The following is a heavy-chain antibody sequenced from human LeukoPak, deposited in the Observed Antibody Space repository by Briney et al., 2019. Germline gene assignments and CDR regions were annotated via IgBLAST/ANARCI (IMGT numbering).Heavy chain of an antibody. CDR1: GFTVSSNY. D-gene: IGHD3-22*01. Sequence: GGSLRLSCAASGFTVSSNYMSWVRQAPGKGLEWVSVIYSGGNTYYADSVKGRFTISRDNSKNTLYLQMNSLRAEDTAVFYCAKDLLDDSPGGFDYWGQGTLVTVSS. V-gene: IGHV3-53*01. CDR2: IYSGGNT. CDR3: AKDLLDDSPGGFDY. J-gene: IGHJ4*02.